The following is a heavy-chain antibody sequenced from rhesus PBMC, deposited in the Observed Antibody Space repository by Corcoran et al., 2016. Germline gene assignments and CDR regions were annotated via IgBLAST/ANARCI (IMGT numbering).Heavy chain of an antibody. Sequence: QVQLVQSGAEVKKPGASVKVSCKASGYTFTDYYMQWVRQAPGQGLEWMGRINPKTGGTDYAQKFQYRVTMTRDTSTSTAYMELSSLRSEDTAVYYCARDGAAADPFDYWGQGVLVTVSS. V-gene: IGHV1-138*01. CDR3: ARDGAAADPFDY. CDR1: GYTFTDYY. D-gene: IGHD6-31*01. CDR2: INPKTGGT. J-gene: IGHJ4*01.